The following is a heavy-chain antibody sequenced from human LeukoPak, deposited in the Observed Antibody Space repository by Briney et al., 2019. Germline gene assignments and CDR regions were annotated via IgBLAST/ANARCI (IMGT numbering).Heavy chain of an antibody. J-gene: IGHJ3*02. D-gene: IGHD3-22*01. V-gene: IGHV3-30*02. Sequence: GGSLRLSCAASGFTFSSYGMHWVRQAPGKGLEWVAFIAVDGGNKYYADSVKGRFTISRDNSKNTLYLQMNSLRAEDTAVYYCANSPPPRITMIVVGGNAFDIWGQGTMVTVSS. CDR1: GFTFSSYG. CDR2: IAVDGGNK. CDR3: ANSPPPRITMIVVGGNAFDI.